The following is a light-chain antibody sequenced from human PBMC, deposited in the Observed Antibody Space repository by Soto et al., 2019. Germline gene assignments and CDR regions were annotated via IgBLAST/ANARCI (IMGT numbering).Light chain of an antibody. V-gene: IGLV1-40*01. CDR1: RSNIGAGKD. CDR3: QSSDSSLSGSV. CDR2: GNN. Sequence: QSVLTQPPSVSGAPGQRVTISCTGSRSNIGAGKDVHWYQQLPGTAPKLLIYGNNNRPSGVPDRFSGSKSGTSASLAITGLQAEDEADYYCQSSDSSLSGSVFGGGTKLTVL. J-gene: IGLJ2*01.